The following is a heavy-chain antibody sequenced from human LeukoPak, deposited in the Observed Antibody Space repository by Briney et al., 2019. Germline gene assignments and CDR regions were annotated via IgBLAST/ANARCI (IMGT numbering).Heavy chain of an antibody. Sequence: PSETLSLTCTVSGASISSDSYYWSWIRQPAGKGLEWIGRIYSSGNSKYNPAPMSRVTISLDTSKNQLSLNLSSVTAADTAVYYCARDMTGSGWNDAFDIWGQGTMVTVSS. CDR1: GASISSDSYY. J-gene: IGHJ3*02. D-gene: IGHD6-19*01. CDR2: IYSSGNS. CDR3: ARDMTGSGWNDAFDI. V-gene: IGHV4-61*02.